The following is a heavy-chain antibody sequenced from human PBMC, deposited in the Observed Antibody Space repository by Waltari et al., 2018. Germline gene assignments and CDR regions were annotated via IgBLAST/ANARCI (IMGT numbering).Heavy chain of an antibody. D-gene: IGHD6-19*01. CDR2: IYHSGTT. V-gene: IGHV4-59*01. Sequence: QVQLMESGPGLVRPSENLSLTCNVSGCSITSDYLSWVRPPPGHGREWVGYIYHSGTTNYMPSLRSRVSISVDTSKTQFSLKLNYVTAADTAVYYCARGHSTGWYLSHWGRGALVTVSS. J-gene: IGHJ1*01. CDR1: GCSITSDY. CDR3: ARGHSTGWYLSH.